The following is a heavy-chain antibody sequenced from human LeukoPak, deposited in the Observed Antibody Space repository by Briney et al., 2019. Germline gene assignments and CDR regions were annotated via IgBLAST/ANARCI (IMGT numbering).Heavy chain of an antibody. V-gene: IGHV4-59*01. CDR3: AGDSDATGTFDY. J-gene: IGHJ4*02. CDR2: IYYSGST. D-gene: IGHD1-14*01. Sequence: ETLSLTFTVSGGSLSSYYWRWIRQPPGEGLEWIGYIYYSGSTNYNPSLKSRVTISVDTSKNQFSLKLSSVTAADTAVYYCAGDSDATGTFDYWGQGTLVTVSS. CDR1: GGSLSSYY.